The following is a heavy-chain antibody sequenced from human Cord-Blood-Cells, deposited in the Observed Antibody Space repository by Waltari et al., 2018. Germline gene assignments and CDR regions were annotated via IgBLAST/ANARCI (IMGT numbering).Heavy chain of an antibody. CDR1: GGTFSSYA. CDR3: ARDRYTAAGTRLFDP. J-gene: IGHJ5*02. Sequence: QVQLVQSGAEVKKPGSSVKVSCKASGGTFSSYAISWVRQAPGQGLEWMGGLIPIFVTANYAQKFQGRVTITADEATSTAYMELSSLRSEDTAVYYCARDRYTAAGTRLFDPWGQGTLVTVSS. CDR2: LIPIFVTA. D-gene: IGHD6-13*01. V-gene: IGHV1-69*01.